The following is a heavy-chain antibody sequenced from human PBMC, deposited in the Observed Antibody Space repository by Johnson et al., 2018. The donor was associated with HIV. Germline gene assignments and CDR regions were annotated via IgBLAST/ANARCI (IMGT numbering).Heavy chain of an antibody. J-gene: IGHJ3*02. V-gene: IGHV3-20*04. CDR2: IYWTGGRT. D-gene: IGHD3-22*01. CDR1: GFSFDDYD. Sequence: MQLVESGGGVVRPGGSLRLSCAASGFSFDDYDMSWVRQAPGKGLEWVSGIYWTGGRTSYADSVKGRFTISIDNAKNSLYLQMNNVRAEDTALYFCARASNYYDSFGYYRRGGGSDIWGQGTMVTVSS. CDR3: ARASNYYDSFGYYRRGGGSDI.